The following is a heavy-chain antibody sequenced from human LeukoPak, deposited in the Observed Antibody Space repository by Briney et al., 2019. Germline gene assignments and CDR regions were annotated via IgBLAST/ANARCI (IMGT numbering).Heavy chain of an antibody. CDR3: AKSGKTIFGAALTNWFDP. D-gene: IGHD3-3*01. CDR1: GFTFSSYA. J-gene: IGHJ5*02. CDR2: ISGSGGST. V-gene: IGHV3-23*01. Sequence: PGGSLRLSCAASGFTFSSYAMSWVRQAPGKGLEWVSAISGSGGSTYYADSVKGRFTISRDNSKNTLYLQMNSLRAEDTAVYYCAKSGKTIFGAALTNWFDPWGQGTLVTVSS.